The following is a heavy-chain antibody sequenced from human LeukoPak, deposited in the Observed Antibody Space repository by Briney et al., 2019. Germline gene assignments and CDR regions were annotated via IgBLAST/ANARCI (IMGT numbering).Heavy chain of an antibody. V-gene: IGHV3-30*02. D-gene: IGHD6-19*01. CDR2: IRYDGSHK. CDR3: AKDLSRIAVAQRGY. CDR1: GFTFSSNA. J-gene: IGHJ4*02. Sequence: GGSLRLSCAASGFTFSSNAMHWVRQAPGKGLEGGAFIRYDGSHKYYAASVKGRFTISRDSSNNTLYLLMNSLRAEDTAVYYCAKDLSRIAVAQRGYWGQGTMVTV.